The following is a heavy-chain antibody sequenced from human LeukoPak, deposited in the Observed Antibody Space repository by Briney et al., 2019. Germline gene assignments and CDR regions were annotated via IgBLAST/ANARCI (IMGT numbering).Heavy chain of an antibody. CDR3: ARDLKYCSSTSCYPPSDDYFDY. D-gene: IGHD2-2*01. CDR2: ISSSSSYI. V-gene: IGHV3-21*01. Sequence: GGSLRLSCAASGFTFSSCSMNWVRQAPGKGLEWVSSISSSSSYIYYADSVKGRFTISRDNAKNSLYLQMNSLRAEDTAVYYCARDLKYCSSTSCYPPSDDYFDYWGQGTLVTVSS. CDR1: GFTFSSCS. J-gene: IGHJ4*02.